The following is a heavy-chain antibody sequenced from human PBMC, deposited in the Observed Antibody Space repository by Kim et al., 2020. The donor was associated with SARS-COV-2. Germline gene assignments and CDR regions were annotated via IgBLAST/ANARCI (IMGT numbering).Heavy chain of an antibody. V-gene: IGHV4-34*01. Sequence: SETLSLTCAVYGGSFSGYYWSWIRQPQGKGLEWIGEINHSGSTNYNPSPTSRVTISIYTSKNQFSLKLSFVTAADTAVYYCARGRWWNYYYYYYYMDVWGKGTPVTVSS. D-gene: IGHD1-7*01. J-gene: IGHJ6*03. CDR2: INHSGST. CDR3: ARGRWWNYYYYYYYMDV. CDR1: GGSFSGYY.